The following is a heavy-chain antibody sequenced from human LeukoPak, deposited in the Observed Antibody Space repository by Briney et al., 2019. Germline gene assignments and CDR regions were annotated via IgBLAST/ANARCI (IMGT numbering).Heavy chain of an antibody. J-gene: IGHJ4*02. CDR3: ARVAWRVSEGFGNCWRIDF. CDR1: GFTFSSYM. D-gene: IGHD4-23*01. Sequence: PGGSLRLSCVASGFTFSSYMMTWVRQTPGKGLEWVSSISTESNTLHYAHSVKGRFTISRDDAKKSLYLKMDRLRVEDTAIYYCARVAWRVSEGFGNCWRIDFWGKGTLVSVSA. V-gene: IGHV3-21*01. CDR2: ISTESNTL.